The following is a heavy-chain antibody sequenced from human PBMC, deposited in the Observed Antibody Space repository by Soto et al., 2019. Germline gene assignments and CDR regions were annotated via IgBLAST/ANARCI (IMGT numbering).Heavy chain of an antibody. CDR2: ISTSTGNT. J-gene: IGHJ4*02. D-gene: IGHD6-19*01. Sequence: QVQLVQSGGEVKKPGASVKVSCKASGYTFTTFGITWVRQAPGQGLEWMGWISTSTGNTNYAQKLQGRVTLTTDTSTRTAYMELTSLTSDDTAVYYCARSPRVIVAATGTLDYWGQGTLVTVSS. CDR3: ARSPRVIVAATGTLDY. V-gene: IGHV1-18*04. CDR1: GYTFTTFG.